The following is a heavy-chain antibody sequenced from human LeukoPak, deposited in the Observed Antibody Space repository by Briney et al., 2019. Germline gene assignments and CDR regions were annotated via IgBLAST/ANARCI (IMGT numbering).Heavy chain of an antibody. CDR1: GGSISSGGYY. CDR3: ARRRGSYFDY. CDR2: IYYSGST. D-gene: IGHD3-16*01. J-gene: IGHJ4*02. V-gene: IGHV4-31*03. Sequence: SETLSLTCTVSGGSISSGGYYWRWIRQHPGKGLEWIGYIYYSGSTYYNPSLKSRVTISVDTSKNQFSLKLSSVTAADTAVYYCARRRGSYFDYWGQGTLVTVSS.